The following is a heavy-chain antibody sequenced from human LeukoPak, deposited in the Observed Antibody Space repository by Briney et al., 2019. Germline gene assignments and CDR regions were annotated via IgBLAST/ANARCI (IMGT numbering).Heavy chain of an antibody. J-gene: IGHJ3*02. Sequence: GGSLRLSCAASGFTFSSYWMHWVRQAPGKGLVWVSRINSDGSSTSYADSVKGRFTISRDNAKNMLYLQMNSLRAEDTAVYYCARDGAYSSGWYSDAFDIWGQGTMVTVSS. CDR2: INSDGSST. D-gene: IGHD6-19*01. V-gene: IGHV3-74*01. CDR3: ARDGAYSSGWYSDAFDI. CDR1: GFTFSSYW.